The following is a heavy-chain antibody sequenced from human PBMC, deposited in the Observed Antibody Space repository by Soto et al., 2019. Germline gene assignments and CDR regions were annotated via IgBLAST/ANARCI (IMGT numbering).Heavy chain of an antibody. V-gene: IGHV4-34*01. J-gene: IGHJ4*02. D-gene: IGHD2-21*02. Sequence: SETLSLTCAVYGGSFSGYYWSWIRQPPGKGLEWIGEINHSGSTNYNPSLKSRVTISVDTSKNQFSLKLSSVTAADTAVYYCARVKTATSECYFDYWGQGTLVTVSS. CDR1: GGSFSGYY. CDR2: INHSGST. CDR3: ARVKTATSECYFDY.